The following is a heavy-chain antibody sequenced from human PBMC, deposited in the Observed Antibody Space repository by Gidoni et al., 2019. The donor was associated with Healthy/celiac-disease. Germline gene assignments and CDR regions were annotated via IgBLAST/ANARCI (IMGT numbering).Heavy chain of an antibody. D-gene: IGHD6-19*01. J-gene: IGHJ4*02. CDR1: GGSISSGSYY. V-gene: IGHV4-61*02. CDR3: AREIAVAGSYYFDY. CDR2: IYTSGST. Sequence: QVQLPESGPGLVKPSQTLSLTCTVSGGSISSGSYYWSWIRQPAGKGLEWIGRIYTSGSTNYNPSLKSRVTISVDTSKNQFSLKLSSVTAADTAVYYCAREIAVAGSYYFDYWGQGTLVTVSS.